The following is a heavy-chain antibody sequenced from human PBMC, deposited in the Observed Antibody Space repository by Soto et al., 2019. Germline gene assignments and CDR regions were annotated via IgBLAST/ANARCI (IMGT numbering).Heavy chain of an antibody. V-gene: IGHV1-3*01. CDR3: AREMSSSWPYYGMDV. CDR2: INAGNGNT. D-gene: IGHD6-13*01. J-gene: IGHJ6*02. CDR1: GYTFTSYA. Sequence: QVQLVQSGAEVKKPGASVKVSCKASGYTFTSYAMHWVRQAPGQRLEWMGWINAGNGNTKYSQKFQGRVTITRDTSASTAYMELSSLRSEDTAVYYCAREMSSSWPYYGMDVWGQGTTVTVSS.